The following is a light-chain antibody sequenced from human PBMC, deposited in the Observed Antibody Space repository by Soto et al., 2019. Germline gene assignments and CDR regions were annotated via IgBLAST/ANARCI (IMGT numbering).Light chain of an antibody. CDR2: DAS. Sequence: SPSTLSSTIGHRGTITFRASQSLRGWLAWYQQRPGKAPKALIYDASTLANGVPSRFNGSGSGTEFTLTISSLQPDDFATYYCQQYMTYSTFGQGTRLEI. J-gene: IGKJ5*01. CDR3: QQYMTYST. CDR1: QSLRGW. V-gene: IGKV1-5*01.